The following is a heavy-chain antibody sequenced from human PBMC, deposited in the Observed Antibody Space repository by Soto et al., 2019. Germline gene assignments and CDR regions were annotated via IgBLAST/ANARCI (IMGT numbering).Heavy chain of an antibody. J-gene: IGHJ6*02. Sequence: GASVKVSCKASGYTFTSYDINWARQATGQGLEWMGWMNPNSGNTGYAQKFQGRVTMTRNTSISTAYMELSSLRSEDTAVYYCARGRGYYDFWSGYSLSDYYYGMDVWGQGTTVTVSS. CDR2: MNPNSGNT. CDR3: ARGRGYYDFWSGYSLSDYYYGMDV. D-gene: IGHD3-3*01. CDR1: GYTFTSYD. V-gene: IGHV1-8*01.